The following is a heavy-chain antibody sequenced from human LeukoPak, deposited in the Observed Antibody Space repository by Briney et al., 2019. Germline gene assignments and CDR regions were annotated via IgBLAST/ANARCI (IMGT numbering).Heavy chain of an antibody. CDR1: GGSFSGYY. CDR3: ARSLTCSSSWYCGRGRKFDY. J-gene: IGHJ4*02. V-gene: IGHV4-34*01. Sequence: PSETLSLTRAVYGGSFSGYYWSWIRQPPGKGLEWIGEINHSGSTNYNPSLKSRVTISVDTSKNQFSLKLSSVTAADTAVYYCARSLTCSSSWYCGRGRKFDYWGQGTLVTVSS. CDR2: INHSGST. D-gene: IGHD6-13*01.